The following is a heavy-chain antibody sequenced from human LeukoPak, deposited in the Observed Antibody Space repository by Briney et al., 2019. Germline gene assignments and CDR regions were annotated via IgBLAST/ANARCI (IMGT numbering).Heavy chain of an antibody. D-gene: IGHD5-12*01. CDR3: ATGVATINDH. V-gene: IGHV3-21*01. CDR2: ISWDSGNT. J-gene: IGHJ5*02. Sequence: GGSLRLSCAASGFTFSSYSMNWVRQAPGKGLEWVSLISWDSGNTYYADSVKGRFTISRDNARNSVFLQMNSLRAEDTAVYYCATGVATINDHWGQGTLVAVSS. CDR1: GFTFSSYS.